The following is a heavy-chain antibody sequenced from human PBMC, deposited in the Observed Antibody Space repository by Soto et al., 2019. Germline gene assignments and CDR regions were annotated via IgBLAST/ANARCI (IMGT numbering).Heavy chain of an antibody. Sequence: GGSLRLSCAASGFTFSNAWMSWVRQAPGKGLEWVAVISYDGSNKYYADSVKGRFTISRDNSKNTLYLQMNSLRAEDTVVFYCARDSSSHIYYYYGMDVWGQGTTVTVSS. CDR3: ARDSSSHIYYYYGMDV. CDR2: ISYDGSNK. D-gene: IGHD6-6*01. CDR1: GFTFSNAW. V-gene: IGHV3-30-3*01. J-gene: IGHJ6*02.